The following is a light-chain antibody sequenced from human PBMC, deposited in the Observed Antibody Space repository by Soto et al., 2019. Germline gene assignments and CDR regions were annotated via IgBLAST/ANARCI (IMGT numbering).Light chain of an antibody. CDR2: QDS. V-gene: IGLV3-1*01. J-gene: IGLJ1*01. Sequence: SYELTQPPSVSVSPGQTASITCSGDKLGDKYACWYQQKPGQSPVLVIYQDSKRPSGIPERFSGSNSGNTATLTISGTQAMDEAVYYCQAWDSSTRYVFGTGTKLTVL. CDR1: KLGDKY. CDR3: QAWDSSTRYV.